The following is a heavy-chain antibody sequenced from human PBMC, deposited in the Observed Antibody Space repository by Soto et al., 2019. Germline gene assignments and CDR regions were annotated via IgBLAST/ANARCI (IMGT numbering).Heavy chain of an antibody. J-gene: IGHJ4*02. D-gene: IGHD6-13*01. Sequence: EVQLVQSGAEVKKPGESLRISCKGSGYSFTSYWISWERQMPGKGLEWMARIDPSDSYTNYSPSFQGHVTISADKSISAAYLHWSSLKASDTAMYYCARLQAAAGDNDLTFDYWGQGTLVTVSS. CDR2: IDPSDSYT. CDR3: ARLQAAAGDNDLTFDY. V-gene: IGHV5-10-1*01. CDR1: GYSFTSYW.